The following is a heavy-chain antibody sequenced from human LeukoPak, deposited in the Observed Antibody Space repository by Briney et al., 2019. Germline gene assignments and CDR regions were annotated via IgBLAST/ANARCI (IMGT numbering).Heavy chain of an antibody. J-gene: IGHJ3*02. D-gene: IGHD1-1*01. V-gene: IGHV3-23*01. CDR1: GFTFSSYA. CDR2: ISGSTGTT. Sequence: GGSLRLSCAASGFTFSSYAMSWVRQAPGKGLEWVSDISGSTGTTYYADSVKGRFNISRDNSKNTLYLQMNSLRTEDTAVYYCARPPSTTWIHDAFDIWGQGTMVTVSS. CDR3: ARPPSTTWIHDAFDI.